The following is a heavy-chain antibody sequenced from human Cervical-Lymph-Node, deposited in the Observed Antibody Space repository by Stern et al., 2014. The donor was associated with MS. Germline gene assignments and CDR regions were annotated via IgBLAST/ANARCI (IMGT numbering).Heavy chain of an antibody. Sequence: QDQLVQSGAEVKKPGASVKVSCKASGYTFTRYAMHWVRQAPGQRLEWIGWIKAGNGNTKYSQKFQGRVTITRDTSASTAYMELSSLRAEDTAVYYCARDVPEYSSGWDYWGQGTLVTVSS. J-gene: IGHJ4*02. D-gene: IGHD6-19*01. V-gene: IGHV1-3*01. CDR2: IKAGNGNT. CDR3: ARDVPEYSSGWDY. CDR1: GYTFTRYA.